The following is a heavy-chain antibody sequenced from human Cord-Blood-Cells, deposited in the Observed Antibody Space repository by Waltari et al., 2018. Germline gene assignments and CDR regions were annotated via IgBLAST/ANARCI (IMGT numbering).Heavy chain of an antibody. J-gene: IGHJ4*02. V-gene: IGHV4-39*01. CDR2: IYYSGST. Sequence: LQLQESSPELLNPWETRSLTCTLSGGSISSSSYYWGWIRQPPGKGLEWIGSIYYSGSTYYNPSLKSRVTISVDTPKNQFSLKLSSVTAADTAVYYCARHGPTRPASWGDYWGQGTLVTVSS. D-gene: IGHD3-16*01. CDR3: ARHGPTRPASWGDY. CDR1: GGSISSSSYY.